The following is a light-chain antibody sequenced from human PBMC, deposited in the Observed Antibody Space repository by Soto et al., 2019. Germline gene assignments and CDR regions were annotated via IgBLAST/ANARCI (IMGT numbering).Light chain of an antibody. CDR2: RAS. V-gene: IGKV3-15*01. Sequence: EIVMTQSPATLSVSPGERATLSCRASQSVSSSIVWYQQKPGQAPRLLIYRASTRATGIPARFSASGSETEFTLTISILQSEDFAVYYCQQYHDWWTFGQGTKVEIK. CDR1: QSVSSS. CDR3: QQYHDWWT. J-gene: IGKJ1*01.